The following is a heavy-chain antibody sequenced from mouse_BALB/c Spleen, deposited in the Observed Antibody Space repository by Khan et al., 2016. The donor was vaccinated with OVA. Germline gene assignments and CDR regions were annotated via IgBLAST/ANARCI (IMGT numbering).Heavy chain of an antibody. Sequence: EVQLQESGPGLVKPSQSLSLTCTVTGYSITRNYAWNWIRQFPGNKLEWMGYISYSGTTTSNPSLKSRVSITRATSKKQFFLQLNSVTTEAPATEYWARGNYYGYALDYWGQGTSVTVAS. CDR3: ARGNYYGYALDY. J-gene: IGHJ4*01. V-gene: IGHV3-2*02. D-gene: IGHD1-1*01. CDR1: GYSITRNYA. CDR2: ISYSGTT.